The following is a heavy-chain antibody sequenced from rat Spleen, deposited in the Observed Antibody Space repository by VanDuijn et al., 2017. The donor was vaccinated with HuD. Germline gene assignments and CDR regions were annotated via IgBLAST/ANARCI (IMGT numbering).Heavy chain of an antibody. J-gene: IGHJ2*01. CDR2: ISYDGSNT. Sequence: EVQLVESDGGLVQPGRSLKLSCVVSSSSDYDMTWVRQAPTKGLEWVATISYDGSNTHYRDSVKGRFTISRENAKSTLYLQMDSLRSEDTATYYCTTVGHYSSQGFDYWGQGVMVTVSS. CDR1: SSSDYD. D-gene: IGHD1-8*01. CDR3: TTVGHYSSQGFDY. V-gene: IGHV5-29*01.